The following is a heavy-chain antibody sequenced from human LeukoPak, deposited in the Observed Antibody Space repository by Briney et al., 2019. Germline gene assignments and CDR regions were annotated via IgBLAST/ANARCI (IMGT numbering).Heavy chain of an antibody. CDR2: INRDGTST. D-gene: IGHD4/OR15-4a*01. CDR1: EFTFSNYW. J-gene: IGHJ3*01. V-gene: IGHV3-74*01. Sequence: GGSLTLPCVASEFTFSNYWIHWGRQAPGRGLVWVSRINRDGTSTIYAGSVKGRFTISRDNAKNTLYLQMNRMSAEDTAVYYGAREDGANRRALDVWGPGTRVTVSS. CDR3: AREDGANRRALDV.